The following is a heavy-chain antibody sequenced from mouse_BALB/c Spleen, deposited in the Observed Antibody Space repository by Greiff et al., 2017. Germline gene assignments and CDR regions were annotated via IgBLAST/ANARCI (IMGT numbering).Heavy chain of an antibody. D-gene: IGHD1-1*01. CDR1: GFTFSSYG. Sequence: EVMLVESGGGLVQPGGSLKLSCAASGFTFSSYGMSWVRQTPDKRLELVATINSNGGSTYYPDSVKGRFTISRDNAKNTLYLQMSSLKSEDTAMYYCAREVIYYYGSSYDYWGQGTTLTVSS. J-gene: IGHJ2*01. CDR3: AREVIYYYGSSYDY. V-gene: IGHV5-6-3*01. CDR2: INSNGGST.